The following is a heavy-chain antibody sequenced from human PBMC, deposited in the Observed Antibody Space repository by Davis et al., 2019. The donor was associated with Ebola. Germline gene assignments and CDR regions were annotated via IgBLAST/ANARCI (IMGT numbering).Heavy chain of an antibody. D-gene: IGHD6-13*01. J-gene: IGHJ5*02. Sequence: ASVKVSCKPSGYTFTSYGISWVRQAPGQPLEWLGLLIPYSSNTNYAQKLQGRVTMTTDTSTSTTYMELRSLRSDDPAVYYCARGGSSWYDNWFDPWGQGTLVTVSS. CDR2: LIPYSSNT. CDR3: ARGGSSWYDNWFDP. V-gene: IGHV1-18*01. CDR1: GYTFTSYG.